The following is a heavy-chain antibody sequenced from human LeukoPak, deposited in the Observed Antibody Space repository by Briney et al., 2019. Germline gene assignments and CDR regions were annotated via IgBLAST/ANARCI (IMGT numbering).Heavy chain of an antibody. D-gene: IGHD3-10*01. CDR3: AREMMFRDYGPGSHDY. Sequence: ASVKVSCKASGYTFTNYAIHWVCQAPGQRLEWMGWINGGNGNTKYSQKFQGRVTITKDTSASTAYMELSSLRSEDTAVYYCAREMMFRDYGPGSHDYWGQGTLVTVSS. CDR2: INGGNGNT. CDR1: GYTFTNYA. J-gene: IGHJ4*02. V-gene: IGHV1-3*01.